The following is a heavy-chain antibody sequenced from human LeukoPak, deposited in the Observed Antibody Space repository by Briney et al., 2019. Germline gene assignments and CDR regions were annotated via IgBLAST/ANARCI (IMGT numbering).Heavy chain of an antibody. V-gene: IGHV3-7*03. CDR2: IKQNGAEE. D-gene: IGHD2-21*01. J-gene: IGHJ3*01. CDR3: ARYTVVSSPGAFDL. Sequence: GVSLRLSCAASGFTFRSFWMSWVRQAPGKRLEWVANIKQNGAEEYYMDSVKGRFAISRDNAKNSVSLQMNSLRVEDTAMYYCARYTVVSSPGAFDLWGQGTMVTVSS. CDR1: GFTFRSFW.